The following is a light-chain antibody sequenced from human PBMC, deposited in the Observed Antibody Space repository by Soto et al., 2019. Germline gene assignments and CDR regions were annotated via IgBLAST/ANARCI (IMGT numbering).Light chain of an antibody. Sequence: AIQMTQSPSSLSASVGDRVTITCQASQGIRNDLGWYQQKPGKAPRLLIYAASILQSGVPSRFSGSGSGTDFTLTISSLQPEDFATCYCLQDYNYPRTFGQGTKVEIK. CDR2: AAS. CDR3: LQDYNYPRT. J-gene: IGKJ1*01. CDR1: QGIRND. V-gene: IGKV1-6*01.